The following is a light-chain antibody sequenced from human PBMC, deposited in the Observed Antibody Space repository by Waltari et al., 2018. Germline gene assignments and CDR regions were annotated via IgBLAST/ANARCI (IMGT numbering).Light chain of an antibody. CDR1: SGHSSNI. Sequence: ASLGASVRLTCTLSSGHSSNIIAWHQQQPEKGPRDVMKVNSDGSPSKGDEIPDRFSGSGSGAERYLTIPSVKSEDEVDYYCQTGGHGTWVFGGGTKLTVL. V-gene: IGLV4-69*02. CDR3: QTGGHGTWV. CDR2: VNSDGSP. J-gene: IGLJ3*02.